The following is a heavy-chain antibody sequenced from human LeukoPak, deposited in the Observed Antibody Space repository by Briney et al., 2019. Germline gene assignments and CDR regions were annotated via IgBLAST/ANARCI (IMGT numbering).Heavy chain of an antibody. D-gene: IGHD2-15*01. Sequence: ASVKVSCKASGYTFTSYGISWVRQAPGQGLEWMGWTSAYNGNTNYAQKLQGRVTMTTDTSTSTAYMELRSLRSDDTAVYYCASGHSQQDIVVVVAATPRLWGQGTMVTVSS. CDR3: ASGHSQQDIVVVVAATPRL. V-gene: IGHV1-18*01. CDR2: TSAYNGNT. CDR1: GYTFTSYG. J-gene: IGHJ3*01.